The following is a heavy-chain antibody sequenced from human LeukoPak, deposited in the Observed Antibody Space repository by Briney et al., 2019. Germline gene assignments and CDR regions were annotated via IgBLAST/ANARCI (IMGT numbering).Heavy chain of an antibody. Sequence: GGSLRLSCAASGFTFSSYWMHWVRQAPGKGLVWVSRINSDESSTSYADSVKGRFTISRDNAKNTLYLQMNSLRAEDTAVYYCARANPRIAAAGTVSGFDYWGQGTLVTVSS. CDR1: GFTFSSYW. V-gene: IGHV3-74*01. J-gene: IGHJ4*02. CDR2: INSDESST. CDR3: ARANPRIAAAGTVSGFDY. D-gene: IGHD6-13*01.